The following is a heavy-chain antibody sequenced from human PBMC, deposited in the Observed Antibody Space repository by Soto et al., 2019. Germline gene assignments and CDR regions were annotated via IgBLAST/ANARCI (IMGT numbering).Heavy chain of an antibody. J-gene: IGHJ4*02. CDR1: GFTVSSNY. CDR3: ARESPITIFGVVINHNPPLDY. Sequence: PGGSLRLSCAASGFTVSSNYMSWVRQAPGKGLEWVSVIYSGGSTYYADSVKGRFTISRDNSKNTLYLQMNSLRAEDTAVYYCARESPITIFGVVINHNPPLDYWGQGTLVTVSS. CDR2: IYSGGST. D-gene: IGHD3-3*01. V-gene: IGHV3-66*01.